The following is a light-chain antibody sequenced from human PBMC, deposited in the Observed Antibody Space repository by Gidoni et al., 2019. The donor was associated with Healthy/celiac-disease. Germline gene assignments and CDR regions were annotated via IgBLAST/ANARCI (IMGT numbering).Light chain of an antibody. J-gene: IGLJ1*01. V-gene: IGLV3-1*01. CDR3: QAWDSSTAV. CDR1: KLGDKY. Sequence: SYELTQPPSVSVSPGQTASITYSGDKLGDKYACWYQQKPGQSSVLVIYQDSKRPSGIPERFSGSNSGNTATLTISGTQAMDEADYYCQAWDSSTAVFGTGTKVTVL. CDR2: QDS.